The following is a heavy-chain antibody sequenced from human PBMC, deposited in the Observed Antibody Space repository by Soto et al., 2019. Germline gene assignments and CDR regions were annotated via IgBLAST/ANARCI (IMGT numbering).Heavy chain of an antibody. V-gene: IGHV3-23*01. D-gene: IGHD4-4*01. CDR1: GFTFTNYA. CDR2: SSGSGSGGST. Sequence: EVQLLESGGGLVHPGGSLRLSCAASGFTFTNYAMTWVRQAPGKGLEWVSISSGSGSGGSTNYADSVKGRFTISRDNSKNTLYLQMNSLRVEDTAVYYCAKDRDDYRNYVFDYWGQGTLVTVSS. CDR3: AKDRDDYRNYVFDY. J-gene: IGHJ4*02.